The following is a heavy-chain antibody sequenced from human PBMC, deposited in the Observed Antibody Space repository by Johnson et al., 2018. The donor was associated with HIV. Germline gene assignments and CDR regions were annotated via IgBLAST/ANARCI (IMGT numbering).Heavy chain of an antibody. CDR1: GFTFSSYG. D-gene: IGHD5-12*01. Sequence: QVQLVESGGGVVQPGRSLRLSCAASGFTFSSYGMHWVRQAPGKGLEWVAFTRYDGSNKHYVDSVKGRFTISRDNSKNTLYLQMNSLLPKDTAVYYCAKSDSGYDAFDIWGQGTMVTVSS. CDR2: TRYDGSNK. V-gene: IGHV3-30*02. CDR3: AKSDSGYDAFDI. J-gene: IGHJ3*02.